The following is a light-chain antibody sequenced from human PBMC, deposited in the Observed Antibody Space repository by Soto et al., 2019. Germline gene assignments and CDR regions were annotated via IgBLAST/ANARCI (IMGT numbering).Light chain of an antibody. CDR3: RQHDNLPLT. J-gene: IGKJ4*01. CDR1: QDINNY. V-gene: IGKV1-33*01. Sequence: DIQMTQSPSSLSASVGDRVTITCQASQDINNYLNWYQQKPGKAPKLLIYDASNLQTGVPSRFSGSASGTDFTFTITNLQPEDIATYYWRQHDNLPLTFGGGTKV. CDR2: DAS.